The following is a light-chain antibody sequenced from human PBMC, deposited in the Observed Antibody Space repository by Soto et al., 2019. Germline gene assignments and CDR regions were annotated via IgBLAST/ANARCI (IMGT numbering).Light chain of an antibody. CDR3: QEYGSSRT. V-gene: IGKV3-20*01. CDR1: QSVSSGY. CDR2: GAS. Sequence: EIVLTQSPGTLSLSPGERATLSCRASQSVSSGYLAWYQQKPGQAPRLLRYGASSRATGIPDRFSGSGSGTDFTLTISRLEPEDFAVYYCQEYGSSRTFGQGTKVEIK. J-gene: IGKJ1*01.